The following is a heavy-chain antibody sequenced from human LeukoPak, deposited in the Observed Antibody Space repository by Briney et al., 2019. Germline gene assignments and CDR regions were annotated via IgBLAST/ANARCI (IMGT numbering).Heavy chain of an antibody. V-gene: IGHV3-30*02. CDR2: IRKDARNK. D-gene: IGHD3-3*01. CDR3: PKEEWLLAVYFDY. CDR1: GFTFSSYG. Sequence: GWSLTLSCAASGFTFSSYGIHWLRQAAGKGLERLAFIRKDARNKYYADSVEDQFSSSRDNSKNTLYLQMKSLRAETTPVYYCPKEEWLLAVYFDYWGQGALLTVSS. J-gene: IGHJ4*02.